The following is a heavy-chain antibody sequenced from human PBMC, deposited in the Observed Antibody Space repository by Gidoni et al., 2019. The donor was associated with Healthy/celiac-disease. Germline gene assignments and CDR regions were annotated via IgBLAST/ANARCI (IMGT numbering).Heavy chain of an antibody. Sequence: QVQLVQSGAEVKKPGSSVKVSCKASGGTFSSYAISWVRQAPGQGLEWMGGIIPIFGTANYAQKCQGRVTITADESTSTAYMELSSLRSEDTAVYYCARYVFGVRFLEWPQGGNGWGWFDPWGQGTLVTVSS. CDR3: ARYVFGVRFLEWPQGGNGWGWFDP. CDR2: IIPIFGTA. J-gene: IGHJ5*02. CDR1: GGTFSSYA. V-gene: IGHV1-69*01. D-gene: IGHD3-3*01.